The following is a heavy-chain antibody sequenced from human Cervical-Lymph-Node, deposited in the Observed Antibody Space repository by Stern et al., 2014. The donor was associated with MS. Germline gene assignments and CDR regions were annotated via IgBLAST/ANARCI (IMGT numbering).Heavy chain of an antibody. J-gene: IGHJ3*01. V-gene: IGHV2-70*01. CDR2: SDWDGDK. Sequence: QVTLRESGPALVKPTQTLTLTCTFSGFSIDTGGMCVSWIRQPPGKALEWLALSDWDGDKYYSTSLKARLSISRDTSKNQVVLRMTSMDPVDTGTYYCARTDHYEGRTFDFWGEGTTVFVSS. CDR3: ARTDHYEGRTFDF. CDR1: GFSIDTGGMC. D-gene: IGHD4-17*01.